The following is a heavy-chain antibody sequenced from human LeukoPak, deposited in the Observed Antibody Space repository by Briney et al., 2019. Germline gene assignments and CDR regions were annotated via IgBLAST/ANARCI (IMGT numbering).Heavy chain of an antibody. J-gene: IGHJ4*02. V-gene: IGHV3-74*01. Sequence: TGGSLRLSCAGSGFTFGTFWMHWVRQAPGKGLEWVSRISGDGGTTSYADSVRGRFTISRDNAKNTLYLQMRSLRADDTAIYYCNVRWGPNFDYWGQGSLVSVSP. CDR3: NVRWGPNFDY. CDR1: GFTFGTFW. CDR2: ISGDGGTT. D-gene: IGHD3-10*01.